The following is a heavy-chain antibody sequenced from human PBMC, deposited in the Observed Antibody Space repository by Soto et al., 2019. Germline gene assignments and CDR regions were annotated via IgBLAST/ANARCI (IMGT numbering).Heavy chain of an antibody. Sequence: GASVKVSCKASGYTFTSYGISWVRQAPGQGLEWMGWISAYNGNTNYAQKLQGRVTMTTDTSTSTAYMELRSLRSDDTAVYYCARVYSYGSGRKVLDYYWCQGTLVTVSS. V-gene: IGHV1-18*01. CDR1: GYTFTSYG. D-gene: IGHD3-10*01. CDR3: ARVYSYGSGRKVLDYY. J-gene: IGHJ4*02. CDR2: ISAYNGNT.